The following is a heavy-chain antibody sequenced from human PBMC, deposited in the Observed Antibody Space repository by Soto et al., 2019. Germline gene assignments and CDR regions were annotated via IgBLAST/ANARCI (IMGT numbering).Heavy chain of an antibody. Sequence: QVQLQQWGAGLLKPSETLSLTCVVYGVSFSGYYWSWIRQPPGKGLEWFGEVNHSGGIDYNPSLKSRVTISVDTSKNQFSLKLSSVTAADTAVYYCAGRNGYYSGIDYWGQGTLVTVS. V-gene: IGHV4-34*02. D-gene: IGHD3-22*01. CDR3: AGRNGYYSGIDY. CDR2: VNHSGGI. CDR1: GVSFSGYY. J-gene: IGHJ4*02.